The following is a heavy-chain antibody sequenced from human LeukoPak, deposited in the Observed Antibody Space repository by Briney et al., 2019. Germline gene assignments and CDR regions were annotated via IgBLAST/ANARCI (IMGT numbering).Heavy chain of an antibody. CDR1: RFTFSSYA. CDR2: ISSSAGST. Sequence: PGGSLRLSCAASRFTFSSYAMTWVRQAPGKGLEWVSGISSSAGSTYYTDSVKGRFTISRDNAKNSLYLQMNSLRAEDTAVYYCARDEGPDYGDYFTYWGQGTLVTVSS. CDR3: ARDEGPDYGDYFTY. J-gene: IGHJ4*02. V-gene: IGHV3-23*01. D-gene: IGHD4-17*01.